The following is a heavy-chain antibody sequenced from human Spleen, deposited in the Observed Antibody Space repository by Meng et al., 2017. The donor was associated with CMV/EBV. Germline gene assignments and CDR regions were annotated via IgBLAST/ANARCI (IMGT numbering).Heavy chain of an antibody. CDR1: GFAFSTYS. Sequence: GESLKISCAGAGFAFSTYSMNWVRQAPGKGLEWVSSISSSSSYIHYADSVQGRFTVSRDNAKNSLYLQMNSLRAEDTALYYCASPYSSSSYYFDYRGQGTLVTVSS. V-gene: IGHV3-21*01. CDR3: ASPYSSSSYYFDY. CDR2: ISSSSSYI. J-gene: IGHJ4*02. D-gene: IGHD6-6*01.